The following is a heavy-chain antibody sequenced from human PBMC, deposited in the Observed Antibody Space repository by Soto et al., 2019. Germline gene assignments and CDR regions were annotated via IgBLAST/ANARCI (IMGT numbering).Heavy chain of an antibody. D-gene: IGHD5-18*01. CDR1: GSTFSSYA. CDR3: ARASVLSYGSLATPGAYYYVGTDL. CDR2: IIPIFGTA. J-gene: IGHJ6*02. Sequence: SSVKVSCKASGSTFSSYAISWVRQAPGQGLEWMVGIIPIFGTANYAQKFQGRVTITADESTSTAYMELSSLRSEDTAVYYCARASVLSYGSLATPGAYYYVGTDLWRHGTTVTFSS. V-gene: IGHV1-69*13.